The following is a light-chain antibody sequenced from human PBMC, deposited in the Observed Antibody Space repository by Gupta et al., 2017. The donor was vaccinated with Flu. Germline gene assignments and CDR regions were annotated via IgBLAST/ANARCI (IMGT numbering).Light chain of an antibody. CDR3: QSYDASDQV. V-gene: IGLV6-57*01. J-gene: IGLJ3*02. CDR1: SGSIASNY. CDR2: EDN. Sequence: NFMLTQPHSVSESPGKTVTISCTRSSGSIASNYAHWYRQRPGSSPSIVIYEDNQRPSGIPDRFSGSIDGSSNSASLTISGLQTEDEADYYCQSYDASDQVFGGGTKLTVL.